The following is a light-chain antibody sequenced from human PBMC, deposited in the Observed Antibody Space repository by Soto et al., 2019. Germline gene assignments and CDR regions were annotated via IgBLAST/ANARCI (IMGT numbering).Light chain of an antibody. V-gene: IGKV3-20*01. CDR1: HIVNSNS. J-gene: IGKJ5*01. Sequence: EVGLTQSPCTLSLSPWERSTLSFMASHIVNSNSLAWYQQKPGQAPRVFIYGASTRATGIPDRFSGSGSGTDFTLTISRLEPEDFAVYYCQQQGRSWITFGQRTRLEIK. CDR3: QQQGRSWIT. CDR2: GAS.